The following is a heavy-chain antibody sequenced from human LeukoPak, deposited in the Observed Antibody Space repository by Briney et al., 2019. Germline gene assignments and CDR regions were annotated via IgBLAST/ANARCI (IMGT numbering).Heavy chain of an antibody. J-gene: IGHJ6*04. CDR3: AELGITMIGGV. Sequence: GGSLRLSCAASGFTFSNYNMNWVRQAPGKGLEWVSYISSSGSTIYYADSVKGRFTISRDNAKNSLYLQMNSLRAEDTAVYYCAELGITMIGGVWGKGTTVTISS. D-gene: IGHD3-10*02. CDR1: GFTFSNYN. CDR2: ISSSGSTI. V-gene: IGHV3-48*03.